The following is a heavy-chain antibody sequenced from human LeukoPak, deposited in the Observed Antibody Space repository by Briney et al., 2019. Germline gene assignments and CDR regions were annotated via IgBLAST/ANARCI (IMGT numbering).Heavy chain of an antibody. CDR2: IREDGSEK. Sequence: GGSLRLSCAASGFTFSSYWMSWVRQAPGKGLEWVANIREDGSEKYYADSVKGRFTISRDNAKNSLYLQMNSLRAEDTAVYYCARGGDVLRFLEWSGNNWFDPWGQGTLVTVSA. D-gene: IGHD3-3*01. J-gene: IGHJ5*02. CDR3: ARGGDVLRFLEWSGNNWFDP. V-gene: IGHV3-7*04. CDR1: GFTFSSYW.